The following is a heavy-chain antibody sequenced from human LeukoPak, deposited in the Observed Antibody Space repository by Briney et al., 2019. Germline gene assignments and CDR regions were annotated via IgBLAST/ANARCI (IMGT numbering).Heavy chain of an antibody. V-gene: IGHV4-34*01. CDR2: INNSGST. D-gene: IGHD2/OR15-2a*01. Sequence: SETLSLTCAVYGGSFSGYYWSWIPQPPGKGLEGIGEINNSGSTNYNPSLKSRITISVDTSKKQFSLKLRSVAAADTAVYYCARGPSPVAANYFLDYWGQGTLVTVSS. CDR3: ARGPSPVAANYFLDY. CDR1: GGSFSGYY. J-gene: IGHJ4*02.